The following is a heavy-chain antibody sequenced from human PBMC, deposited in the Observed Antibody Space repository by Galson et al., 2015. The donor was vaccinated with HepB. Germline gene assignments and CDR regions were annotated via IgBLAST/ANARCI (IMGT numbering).Heavy chain of an antibody. CDR2: IYHSGNT. V-gene: IGHV4-30-4*01. D-gene: IGHD5-24*01. CDR3: ARVEGGYNPDS. CDR1: GGSITSGDYY. Sequence: TLSLTCTVSGGSITSGDYYWSWIRQPPGKGLEWIGYIYHSGNTYFNPSLKSRVTISVDTSKNQFSLNLSSVTAADTAVYFCARVEGGYNPDSWGQGTLVSVSS. J-gene: IGHJ4*02.